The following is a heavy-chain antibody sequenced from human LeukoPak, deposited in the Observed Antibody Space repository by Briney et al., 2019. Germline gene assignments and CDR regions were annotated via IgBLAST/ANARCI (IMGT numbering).Heavy chain of an antibody. CDR2: INPSGGST. CDR1: GYTFTSYY. CDR3: ARDRPYCGGDCPPDY. J-gene: IGHJ4*02. V-gene: IGHV1-46*01. D-gene: IGHD2-21*02. Sequence: ASVKVSCKASGYTFTSYYMHWVRQAPGQGLEWMGIINPSGGSTSYAQKFQGRVTMTRDMSTSTVYMELSSLRSEDTAVYYCARDRPYCGGDCPPDYWGQGTLVTVSS.